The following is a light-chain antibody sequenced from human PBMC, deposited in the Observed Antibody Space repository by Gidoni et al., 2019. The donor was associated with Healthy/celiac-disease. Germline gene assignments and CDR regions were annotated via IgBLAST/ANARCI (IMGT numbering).Light chain of an antibody. Sequence: SALTQPASVSGSPGQSITISCTGTSSDVGGYHYVSWYQQHPGKAPKLMIYEVSNRPSGVSNRFSGTKSGNTASLTISGLQAEDEADYYCSSYTSSSTLEGVFGGGTKLTVL. CDR3: SSYTSSSTLEGV. V-gene: IGLV2-14*01. J-gene: IGLJ2*01. CDR1: SSDVGGYHY. CDR2: EVS.